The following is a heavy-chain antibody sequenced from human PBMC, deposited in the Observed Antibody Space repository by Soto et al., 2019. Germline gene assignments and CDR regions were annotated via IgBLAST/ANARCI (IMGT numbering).Heavy chain of an antibody. CDR2: IDYSGDT. D-gene: IGHD3-16*01. CDR3: ARAYYDTNGYSLDP. V-gene: IGHV4-39*07. Sequence: PSETLSLTCTVSADSINSRMYYWGWIRQPPGKGLEWIGTIDYSGDTFYNPSLKSRVIISVDTSKNQFSVRLSSVTAADTAVYYCARAYYDTNGYSLDPWXLGTLVTVSS. CDR1: ADSINSRMYY. J-gene: IGHJ5*02.